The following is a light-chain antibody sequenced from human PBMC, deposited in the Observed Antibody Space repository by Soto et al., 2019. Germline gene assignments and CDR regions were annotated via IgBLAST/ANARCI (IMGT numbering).Light chain of an antibody. V-gene: IGKV1-5*03. Sequence: DIQMTQSPSTLSASVGDRVTITCRASESISTWLAWFQQKPGKAPKLLIYKASSLESEVPSRFTGSGSATEFTLTISSLQPDDLATYYCQQYNSYSYTFGQGTKLEIK. CDR1: ESISTW. CDR2: KAS. J-gene: IGKJ2*01. CDR3: QQYNSYSYT.